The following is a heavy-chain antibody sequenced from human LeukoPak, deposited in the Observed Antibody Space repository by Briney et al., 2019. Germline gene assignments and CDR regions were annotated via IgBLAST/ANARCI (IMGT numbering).Heavy chain of an antibody. Sequence: ASVKVSCKASGYTFNSYGFSWVRQAPGQGLEWMGWINPNSGDTHYIQKFQDRVTMTRDTSISTAYMDLSSLTSDDTAIYYCAIEVYYHDTNSFVYWGQGTLVTVSS. V-gene: IGHV1-2*02. CDR1: GYTFNSYG. CDR3: AIEVYYHDTNSFVY. J-gene: IGHJ4*02. CDR2: INPNSGDT. D-gene: IGHD3-22*01.